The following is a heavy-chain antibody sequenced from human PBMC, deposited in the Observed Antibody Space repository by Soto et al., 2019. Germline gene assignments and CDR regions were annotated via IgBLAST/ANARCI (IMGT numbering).Heavy chain of an antibody. Sequence: SEALSLTCTVSGGSISSYYWSWIRQPPGKGLEWIGYIYYSGSTNYNPSLKSRVTISVDTSKNQFSLKLSSVTAADTAVYYCARERSGYDPHYYYYGMDVWGQGTTVTVSS. V-gene: IGHV4-59*01. CDR1: GGSISSYY. J-gene: IGHJ6*02. CDR3: ARERSGYDPHYYYYGMDV. D-gene: IGHD5-12*01. CDR2: IYYSGST.